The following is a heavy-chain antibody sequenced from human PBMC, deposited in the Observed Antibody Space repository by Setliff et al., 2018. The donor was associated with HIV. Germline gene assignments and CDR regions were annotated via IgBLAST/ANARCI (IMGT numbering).Heavy chain of an antibody. J-gene: IGHJ4*02. CDR3: ARGPVVGFDS. CDR2: IHHSGST. D-gene: IGHD2-15*01. V-gene: IGHV4-4*02. CDR1: GYSISSGYY. Sequence: SETLSLTCAVSGYSISSGYYWSWVRQPPGKGLEWIGEIHHSGSTNNNPSLKSRVTISLAASKNQFSLKLRSVTVADTAVYFCARGPVVGFDSWGQGTLVTVSS.